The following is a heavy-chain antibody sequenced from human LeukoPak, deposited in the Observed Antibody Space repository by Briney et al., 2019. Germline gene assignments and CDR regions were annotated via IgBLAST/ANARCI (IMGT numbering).Heavy chain of an antibody. CDR3: AKDQYYGSGSSDY. CDR2: ISGSGGST. D-gene: IGHD3-10*01. CDR1: GFTFSTYA. V-gene: IGHV3-23*01. Sequence: PGGSLRLSCAASGFTFSTYAMSWVRQGPGKGLEWVSAISGSGGSTYYADSVKGRFTISRDNSKNTLYLQMNSLRAEDTAVYYCAKDQYYGSGSSDYWGQGTLVTVSS. J-gene: IGHJ4*02.